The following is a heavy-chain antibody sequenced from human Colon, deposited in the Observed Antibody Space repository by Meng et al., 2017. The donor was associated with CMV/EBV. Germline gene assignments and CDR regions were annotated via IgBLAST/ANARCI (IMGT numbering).Heavy chain of an antibody. CDR1: GFTFSTYW. CDR2: IKQDGSEN. D-gene: IGHD5-24*01. J-gene: IGHJ6*02. CDR3: ARVMTTITTLAKDV. Sequence: GGSLRLSCAASGFTFSTYWMSWVRQAPGKGLEWVANIKQDGSENYYVDSVKGRFTISRDNAKNSLYLQMNSLRAEDTALYYCARVMTTITTLAKDVWGQGTTVTVSS. V-gene: IGHV3-7*01.